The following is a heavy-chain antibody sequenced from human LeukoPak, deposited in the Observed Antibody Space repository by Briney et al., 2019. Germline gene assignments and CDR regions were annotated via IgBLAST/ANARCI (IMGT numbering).Heavy chain of an antibody. CDR1: GFVFSNYW. J-gene: IGHJ4*02. CDR2: INPDGSSI. CDR3: GRDLSWGSTDY. D-gene: IGHD3-16*01. Sequence: PGGSLRLSCAASGFVFSNYWMYWVRQAPGGGLVWVSRINPDGSSIGYADFVRGRFTISRDNAKNTLFLQMNSPTVEDTAMYYCGRDLSWGSTDYWGQGTLVTVSS. V-gene: IGHV3-74*01.